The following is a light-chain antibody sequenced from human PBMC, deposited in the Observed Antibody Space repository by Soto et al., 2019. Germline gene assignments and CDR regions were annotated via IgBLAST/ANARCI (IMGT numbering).Light chain of an antibody. CDR3: QQHNNYWT. CDR1: QNINSD. V-gene: IGKV1-5*03. J-gene: IGKJ1*01. CDR2: RAS. Sequence: DVQMTQSPSTLSASVGDRVTITCRASQNINSDLAWYHQKPGKAPQLMIYRASSLESGVPSRFSGIGSGTEFTLTIPSLQLDDVTTYYRQQHNNYWTFGHGTRVDI.